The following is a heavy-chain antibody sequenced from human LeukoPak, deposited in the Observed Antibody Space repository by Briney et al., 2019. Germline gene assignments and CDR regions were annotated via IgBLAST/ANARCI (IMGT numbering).Heavy chain of an antibody. Sequence: SVKVSCKASGGTFSSYAISWVRQAPGQGLDWMGGIIPIFGTANYAQKFQGRVTITADESTSTAYMELSSLRSEDTAVYYCASGTIAKPGTFDYWGQGTLVTVSS. J-gene: IGHJ4*02. V-gene: IGHV1-69*01. CDR2: IIPIFGTA. D-gene: IGHD1-14*01. CDR1: GGTFSSYA. CDR3: ASGTIAKPGTFDY.